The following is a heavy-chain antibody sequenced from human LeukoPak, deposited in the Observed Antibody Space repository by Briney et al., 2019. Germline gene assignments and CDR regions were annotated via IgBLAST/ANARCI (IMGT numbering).Heavy chain of an antibody. CDR1: GFTFSNNW. J-gene: IGHJ6*03. D-gene: IGHD3-9*01. CDR3: ARDHFDWSRGYMDV. Sequence: GGSLRLSCAASGFTFSNNWMAWVRQAPGKGLEWVASINKDGSEKYYVGSVKGRFTISRDNAKNSLYLQMSSLRAEDTAVYYCARDHFDWSRGYMDVWGKGTTVTVSS. CDR2: INKDGSEK. V-gene: IGHV3-7*01.